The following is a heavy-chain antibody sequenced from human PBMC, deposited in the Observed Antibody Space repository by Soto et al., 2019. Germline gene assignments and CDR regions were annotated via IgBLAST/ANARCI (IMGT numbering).Heavy chain of an antibody. CDR2: ISHSGST. CDR1: GGSISSGGYY. J-gene: IGHJ4*01. CDR3: ARGVLH. Sequence: QVQLQESGPGLVQPSQTLSLTCTVSGGSISSGGYYWSWIRQQPGTGLEWIGHISHSGSTYYNTSLESRITISVDTSRNPFSLVVNAVTAADTAVDYCARGVLHWGQGTLVTVSS. V-gene: IGHV4-31*03.